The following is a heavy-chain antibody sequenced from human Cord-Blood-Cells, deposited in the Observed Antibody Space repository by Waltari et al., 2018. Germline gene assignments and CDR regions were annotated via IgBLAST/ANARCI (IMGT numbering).Heavy chain of an antibody. Sequence: QVQLVQSGAEVKKPGSSVKVSCKASGGTSRSYAISWVRQAPGQGLEWLGRIIPILGIANYAQKFQGRVTITADKSTSTAYMELSSLRSEDTAVYYCARAYSSSSFDYWGQGTLVTVSS. CDR1: GGTSRSYA. J-gene: IGHJ4*02. V-gene: IGHV1-69*09. CDR2: IIPILGIA. CDR3: ARAYSSSSFDY. D-gene: IGHD6-6*01.